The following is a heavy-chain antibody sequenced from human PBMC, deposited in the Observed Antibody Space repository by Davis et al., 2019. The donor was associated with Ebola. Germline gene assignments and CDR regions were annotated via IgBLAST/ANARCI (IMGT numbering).Heavy chain of an antibody. CDR1: GFTFTKYE. Sequence: GGSLRLSCAASGFTFTKYEMNWVRQAQGKGLEWISDISDSGSTTYYTYSVKRRFTISRDNAKNSLYLQMNTLRVEDTAIYYWVPGTWIRGQGTLVTVSS. V-gene: IGHV3-48*03. D-gene: IGHD5-18*01. CDR2: ISDSGSTT. J-gene: IGHJ4*02. CDR3: VPGTWI.